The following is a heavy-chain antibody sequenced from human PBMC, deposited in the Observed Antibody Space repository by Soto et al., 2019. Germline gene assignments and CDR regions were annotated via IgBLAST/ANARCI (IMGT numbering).Heavy chain of an antibody. V-gene: IGHV4-4*02. CDR3: ARVWGALAPIAGWFGP. J-gene: IGHJ5*02. D-gene: IGHD3-16*01. CDR1: NGSITSGNW. Sequence: QVQLQESGPGLVKPSGTLSLTCAVSNGSITSGNWWSWVRQPPGKGLELIGDIYQTGSTNYNPSLRSRVIISVDKSKNNFSLSLSSVTAADTAVYFCARVWGALAPIAGWFGPWGRGILVTVSS. CDR2: IYQTGST.